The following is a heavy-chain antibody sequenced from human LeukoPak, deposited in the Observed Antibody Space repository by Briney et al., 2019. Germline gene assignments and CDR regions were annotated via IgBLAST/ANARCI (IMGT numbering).Heavy chain of an antibody. D-gene: IGHD2-15*01. CDR1: GFTLSTYA. J-gene: IGHJ4*02. Sequence: SGGSLRLSCAPSGFTLSTYAMRWVRQAPPKGLEGVSRISGSDGSTYYPGSVKGRFTISRDNSKNTLYLQMNIWRADDTGVNYLAKDWDMAPGYWGQGTLWSVSS. V-gene: IGHV3-23*01. CDR3: AKDWDMAPGY. CDR2: ISGSDGST.